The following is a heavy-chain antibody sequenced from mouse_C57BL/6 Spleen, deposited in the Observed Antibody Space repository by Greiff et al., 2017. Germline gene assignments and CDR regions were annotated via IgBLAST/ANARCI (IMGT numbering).Heavy chain of an antibody. Sequence: EVKVVESGGGLVQPGGSLKLSCAASGFTFSDYYMYWVRQTPEKRLEWVAYISNGGGSTYYPDTVKGRFTISRDNAKNTLYLQMSRLKSEDTAMYYCARQNDYDVGYAMDYWGQGTSVTVSS. D-gene: IGHD2-4*01. CDR3: ARQNDYDVGYAMDY. V-gene: IGHV5-12*01. CDR2: ISNGGGST. J-gene: IGHJ4*01. CDR1: GFTFSDYY.